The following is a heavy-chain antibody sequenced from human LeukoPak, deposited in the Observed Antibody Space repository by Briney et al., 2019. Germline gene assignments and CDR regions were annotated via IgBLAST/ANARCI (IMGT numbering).Heavy chain of an antibody. J-gene: IGHJ4*02. CDR2: ISSSNSTI. V-gene: IGHV3-48*04. CDR3: ARSDHGYCSSTSCYTHFDY. Sequence: GGSLRLSCAVSGFTFSSYSMNWVRQAPGKGLEWVSYISSSNSTIYYADSVKGRFTISRDNAKNSLYLQMNSLRAEDTAVYYCARSDHGYCSSTSCYTHFDYWGQGTLVTVSS. CDR1: GFTFSSYS. D-gene: IGHD2-2*02.